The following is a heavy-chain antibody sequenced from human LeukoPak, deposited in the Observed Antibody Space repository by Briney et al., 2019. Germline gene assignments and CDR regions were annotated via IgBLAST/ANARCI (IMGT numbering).Heavy chain of an antibody. CDR1: RYTFTDYY. D-gene: IGHD2-2*01. CDR2: INPNSGGT. V-gene: IGHV1-2*02. Sequence: GASVKVSCKASRYTFTDYYMHWVRQAPGQGLEWMGWINPNSGGTNYAQKFRGRVTMTRDTSISTAYMELSRLRSDDTAVHYCARGGWSLGYCSSSSCLDWFDPWGQGTLVTVSS. CDR3: ARGGWSLGYCSSSSCLDWFDP. J-gene: IGHJ5*02.